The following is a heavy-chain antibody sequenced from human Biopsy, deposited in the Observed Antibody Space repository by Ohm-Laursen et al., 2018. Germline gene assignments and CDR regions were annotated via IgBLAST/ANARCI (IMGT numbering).Heavy chain of an antibody. Sequence: SQTLSLTCNVSGGSLSLSYWSWIRQPPGKGLEWIGYIYSSGGTDYNPSLKSRVTISLDTSKNQFSLTLPSVTVADTAIYYCARRPYTRDNWFDPWGQGTLVTVSS. V-gene: IGHV4-4*08. CDR1: GGSLSLSY. CDR2: IYSSGGT. D-gene: IGHD2-2*01. J-gene: IGHJ5*02. CDR3: ARRPYTRDNWFDP.